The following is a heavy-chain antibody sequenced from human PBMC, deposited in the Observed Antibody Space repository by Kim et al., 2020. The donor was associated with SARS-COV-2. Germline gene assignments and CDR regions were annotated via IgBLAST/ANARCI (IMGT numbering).Heavy chain of an antibody. Sequence: GGSLRLSCAASGFTFSSYAMHWVRQAPGKGLEWVAVISYDGSNKYYADSVKGRFTISRDNSKNTLYLQMNSLRAEDTAVYYCARGASYSSSWYEDDAFDIWGQGTMVTVSS. CDR3: ARGASYSSSWYEDDAFDI. CDR1: GFTFSSYA. D-gene: IGHD6-13*01. CDR2: ISYDGSNK. V-gene: IGHV3-30*04. J-gene: IGHJ3*02.